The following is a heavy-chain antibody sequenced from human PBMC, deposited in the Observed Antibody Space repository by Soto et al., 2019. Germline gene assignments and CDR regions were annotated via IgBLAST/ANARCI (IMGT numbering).Heavy chain of an antibody. CDR2: IFYGGHT. Sequence: PSETLSLTCDVSGDFLTTYYWNWIRQSPGKGLEWIGYIFYGGHTNYNPSLRGRATISVDTSKNQFSLKLSSVTAADTAVYYCARSPQYSSGWNGGFDYWGQGTMVTVYS. CDR1: GDFLTTYY. D-gene: IGHD6-19*01. CDR3: ARSPQYSSGWNGGFDY. J-gene: IGHJ4*02. V-gene: IGHV4-59*01.